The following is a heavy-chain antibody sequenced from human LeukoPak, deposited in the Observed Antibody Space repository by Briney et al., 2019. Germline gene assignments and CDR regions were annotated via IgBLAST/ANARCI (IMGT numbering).Heavy chain of an antibody. J-gene: IGHJ3*02. CDR2: ITNNGNTI. V-gene: IGHV3-48*03. CDR1: GFTFSDYQ. Sequence: GGSLRLSRAASGFTFSDYQMNWVRQTPGKGLEWISYITNNGNTIYYGDSVQGRFTISRDNAKNSLYLQMNSLSAEDTAVYYCASETKYGSSWYAAFGIWGQGTMVTVSS. D-gene: IGHD6-13*01. CDR3: ASETKYGSSWYAAFGI.